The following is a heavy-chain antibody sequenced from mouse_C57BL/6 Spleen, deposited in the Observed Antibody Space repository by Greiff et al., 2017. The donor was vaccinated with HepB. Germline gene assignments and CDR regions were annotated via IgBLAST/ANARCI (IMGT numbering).Heavy chain of an antibody. CDR3: ARRDVGYFDV. J-gene: IGHJ1*03. CDR1: GYTFTSYW. CDR2: IDPSDSYT. D-gene: IGHD3-3*01. V-gene: IGHV1-50*01. Sequence: VQLQQPGAELVKPGASVKLSCKASGYTFTSYWMQWVKQRPGQGLEWIGEIDPSDSYTNYNQKFKGKATLTVDTSSSTAYMQLSSLTSEDSAVYYCARRDVGYFDVWGTGTTVTVSS.